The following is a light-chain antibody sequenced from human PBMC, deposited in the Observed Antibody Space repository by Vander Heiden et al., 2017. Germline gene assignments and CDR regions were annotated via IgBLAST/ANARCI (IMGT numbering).Light chain of an antibody. V-gene: IGLV4-69*01. J-gene: IGLJ2*01. CDR1: SWHSSYA. CDR3: QTWGTGIVV. CDR2: LNSDGSH. Sequence: QLVLPQSPSASASLGASAKLTHTLSSWHSSYAIAWHQQQPEKGPRYLMKLNSDGSHSKGDGIPDRFSGSSSGAERYLTISSLQSEDEADYYCQTWGTGIVVFGGGTKLTVL.